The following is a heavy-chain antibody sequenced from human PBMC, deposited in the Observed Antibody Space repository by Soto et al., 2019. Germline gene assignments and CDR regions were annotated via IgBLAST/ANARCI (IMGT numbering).Heavy chain of an antibody. CDR1: GFTFSDHY. D-gene: IGHD4-17*01. J-gene: IGHJ4*02. CDR3: ARVPIYGDYVDYFDY. CDR2: TRNKANSYTT. Sequence: EVQLVESGGGLVQPGGSLRLSCAASGFTFSDHYMDWVRQAPGKGLEWVGRTRNKANSYTTEYAASVKGRFTISRDDSKNSLYLQMNSLKTEDTAVYYCARVPIYGDYVDYFDYWGQGTLVTVSS. V-gene: IGHV3-72*01.